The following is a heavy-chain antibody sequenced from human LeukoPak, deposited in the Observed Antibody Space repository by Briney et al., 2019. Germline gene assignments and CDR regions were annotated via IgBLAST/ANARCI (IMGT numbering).Heavy chain of an antibody. J-gene: IGHJ3*02. V-gene: IGHV3-48*03. CDR3: ARGPSIAARYDAFDI. CDR2: ISSSGNTI. CDR1: EFTFTSYE. D-gene: IGHD6-6*01. Sequence: GGSLRLSCAASEFTFTSYELNWVRQAPGKGLEWVSYISSSGNTISYADSVKGRFTISRDNAKNSLYLQVIGLRAEDTAVYYCARGPSIAARYDAFDIWGQGTMVTVSS.